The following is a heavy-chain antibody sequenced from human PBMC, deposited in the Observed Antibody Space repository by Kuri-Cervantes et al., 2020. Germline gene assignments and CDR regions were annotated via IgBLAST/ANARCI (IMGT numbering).Heavy chain of an antibody. J-gene: IGHJ6*02. CDR3: AKDTYYDFWSGFHYYGMDV. CDR2: ISYDGSNK. CDR1: GFTFSSYG. V-gene: IGHV3-30*18. Sequence: GESLKISCAASGFTFSSYGMHWVRQAPGKGLEWVAVISYDGSNKYYADSVKGRFTISRDNSKNTLYLQMNSLRAEDTAVYYCAKDTYYDFWSGFHYYGMDVWGQGTTVTVSS. D-gene: IGHD3-3*01.